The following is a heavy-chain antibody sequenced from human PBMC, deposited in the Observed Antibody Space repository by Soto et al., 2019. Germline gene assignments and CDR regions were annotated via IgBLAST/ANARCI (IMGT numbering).Heavy chain of an antibody. CDR1: GFIFSSYS. J-gene: IGHJ3*02. D-gene: IGHD3-22*01. CDR2: ISTSSSTI. Sequence: EVQLVESGGGLVQPGGSLRLSCAASGFIFSSYSMNWVRQAPGKGLEWVSYISTSSSTIYYADSVKGRSTISRDNARNSLYLQMNSLRDEDTAVYYCAREARARPFYYYDSSGYYGDAFDIWGQGTMVTVSS. CDR3: AREARARPFYYYDSSGYYGDAFDI. V-gene: IGHV3-48*02.